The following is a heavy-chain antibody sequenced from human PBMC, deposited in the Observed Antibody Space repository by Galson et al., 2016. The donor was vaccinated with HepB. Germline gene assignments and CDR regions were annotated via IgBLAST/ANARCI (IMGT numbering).Heavy chain of an antibody. CDR3: ASSGQWLVRGEGDF. Sequence: PALVKPTQTLTLTCNFSGFSLTNTGMRVNWIRQSPGKAPEWLARIDWDAQKVYRESLEARLTISRDVSKNTVHLQMSSLRVEDTAIYFCASSGQWLVRGEGDFWGQGTLVTVSS. J-gene: IGHJ4*02. CDR2: IDWDAQK. CDR1: GFSLTNTGMR. D-gene: IGHD6-19*01. V-gene: IGHV2-70*04.